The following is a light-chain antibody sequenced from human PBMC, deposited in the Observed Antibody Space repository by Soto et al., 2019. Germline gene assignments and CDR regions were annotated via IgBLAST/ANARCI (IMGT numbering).Light chain of an antibody. V-gene: IGLV1-47*01. CDR3: AAWDDGLSAGV. Sequence: QSVLTKPPSASGNPGQRVTISFSGSSSNIGSNYVYWDQQLPGTAPKLLIYRNNQRPSGVPDRFSGSQSGTSASLASSGLRAEDEDEYYCAAWDDGLSAGVFGGGTQLTVL. J-gene: IGLJ3*02. CDR2: RNN. CDR1: SSNIGSNY.